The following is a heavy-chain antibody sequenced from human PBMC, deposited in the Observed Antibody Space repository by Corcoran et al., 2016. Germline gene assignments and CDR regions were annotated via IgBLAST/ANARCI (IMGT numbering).Heavy chain of an antibody. J-gene: IGHJ6*02. CDR3: AHSGITIWPYYGMDV. V-gene: IGHV2-5*01. Sequence: QITLKESGPTLVKPTQTLTLTCTFSGFSLSTSGVGVGWIRQPPGKALEWLALIYWNDDKRYSPSLKSRLTLTKDTSKNHVVLTMTNMDPVDTATYYCAHSGITIWPYYGMDVWGQGTTVTVSS. CDR2: IYWNDDK. CDR1: GFSLSTSGVG. D-gene: IGHD3-3*01.